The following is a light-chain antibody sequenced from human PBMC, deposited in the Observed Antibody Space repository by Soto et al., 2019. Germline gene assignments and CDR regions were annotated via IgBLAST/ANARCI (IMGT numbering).Light chain of an antibody. Sequence: EIVLTQSPGSLSLSPGERATLSCRASQSVSSTFFAWYQQRPGQAPRLLMYGASSRATGIPERFSGSGSGTDFTLTISRLESEDFAVYCCQQFDSSVTFGQGTKVEIK. CDR3: QQFDSSVT. V-gene: IGKV3-20*01. CDR2: GAS. J-gene: IGKJ1*01. CDR1: QSVSSTF.